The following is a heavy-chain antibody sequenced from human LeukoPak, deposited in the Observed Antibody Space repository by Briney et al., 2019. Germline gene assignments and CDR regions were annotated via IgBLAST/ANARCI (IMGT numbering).Heavy chain of an antibody. CDR1: GFTFSSYT. D-gene: IGHD3-22*01. CDR3: AREAGYYHSSNRDAFDI. J-gene: IGHJ3*02. Sequence: GGSLRLSCAASGFTFSSYTMNWVRQAPGKGLEWVSSISSNGYYVYYADSLRGRFTISRDNAKNSLYLQVNSLRAEDTAVYYCAREAGYYHSSNRDAFDIWGQGTMVTVS. CDR2: ISSNGYYV. V-gene: IGHV3-21*01.